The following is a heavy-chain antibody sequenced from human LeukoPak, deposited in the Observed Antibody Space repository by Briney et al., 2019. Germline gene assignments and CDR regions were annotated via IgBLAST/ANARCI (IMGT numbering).Heavy chain of an antibody. J-gene: IGHJ4*02. Sequence: PGGSLRLSCAASGFTFSSYEMNWVRQAPGKGLEWVAFIRYDGTNKNYADSVKGRFTISRDNSKNTLYLQMNSLRAEDTAVYYCAKARTRGYSYGSFDYWGQGTLVTVSS. V-gene: IGHV3-30*02. CDR1: GFTFSSYE. D-gene: IGHD5-18*01. CDR3: AKARTRGYSYGSFDY. CDR2: IRYDGTNK.